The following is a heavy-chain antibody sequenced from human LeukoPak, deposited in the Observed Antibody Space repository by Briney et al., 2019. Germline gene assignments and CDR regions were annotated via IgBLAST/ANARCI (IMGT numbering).Heavy chain of an antibody. V-gene: IGHV1-2*02. CDR3: VRGRTMKLAPLFHC. CDR2: INPNSGGT. D-gene: IGHD3-22*01. Sequence: ASVKVSCKASGYTFTMYYIHWVRQAPGQGLEWMGWINPNSGGTTYAEKFQGRVTMTRDTSMSTAYMELSGLRSDDTAVFYCVRGRTMKLAPLFHCWGQGTLVTVSS. J-gene: IGHJ4*02. CDR1: GYTFTMYY.